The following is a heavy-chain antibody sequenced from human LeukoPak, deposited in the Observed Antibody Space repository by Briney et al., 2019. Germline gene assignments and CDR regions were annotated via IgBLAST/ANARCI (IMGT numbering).Heavy chain of an antibody. CDR3: ARTLRQLGARTRTDY. CDR2: INPSGGST. J-gene: IGHJ4*02. V-gene: IGHV1-46*01. CDR1: GYTFTGYY. D-gene: IGHD6-13*01. Sequence: ASVKVSCKASGYTFTGYYMHWVRQAPGQGLEWMGIINPSGGSTSYAQKFQGRVTMTRNTSISTAYMELSSLRSEDTAVYYCARTLRQLGARTRTDYWGQGTLVTVSS.